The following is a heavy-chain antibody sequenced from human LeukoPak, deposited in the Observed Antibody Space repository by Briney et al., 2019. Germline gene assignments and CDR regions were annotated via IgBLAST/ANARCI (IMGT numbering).Heavy chain of an antibody. J-gene: IGHJ4*02. D-gene: IGHD6-13*01. Sequence: PGGSLRLSCAASGFTFSSYAMSWVRQAPGKGLEWVSAISGSGGSTYYADSVKGRFTISRDNPKNTLNLQMNSLRAEDTAVYYCAKDQLGSSWYYFDYWGQGTLVTVSS. CDR2: ISGSGGST. CDR3: AKDQLGSSWYYFDY. V-gene: IGHV3-23*01. CDR1: GFTFSSYA.